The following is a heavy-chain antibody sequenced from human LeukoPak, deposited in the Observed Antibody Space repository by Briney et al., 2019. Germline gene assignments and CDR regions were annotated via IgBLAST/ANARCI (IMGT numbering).Heavy chain of an antibody. V-gene: IGHV3-11*01. CDR1: GFTFGDYY. CDR3: ARDRGYSGSGNYYIQDFDS. CDR2: ISGSGDTI. Sequence: GGSLRLSCAASGFTFGDYYMTWIRQAPGKGLEWVSYISGSGDTIYYTDSVKGRFTISRDNAKSSLFLQMNSLRAEDTAVYYCARDRGYSGSGNYYIQDFDSWGQGTLVTVSS. D-gene: IGHD3-10*01. J-gene: IGHJ4*02.